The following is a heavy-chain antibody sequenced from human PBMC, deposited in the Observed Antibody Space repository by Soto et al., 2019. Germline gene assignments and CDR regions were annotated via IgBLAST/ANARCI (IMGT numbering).Heavy chain of an antibody. CDR2: ISSDGSNK. J-gene: IGHJ6*02. Sequence: GGSLRLSCAASGFTFNIYAIHWVRQAPGKGLEWMALISSDGSNKYYADSVKGRFTISRDNSKNTLYLQVNSLRAEDTAVYFCARAQDYGDYSYYYYGVDVWGQGTTVTVSS. D-gene: IGHD4-17*01. CDR1: GFTFNIYA. V-gene: IGHV3-30-3*01. CDR3: ARAQDYGDYSYYYYGVDV.